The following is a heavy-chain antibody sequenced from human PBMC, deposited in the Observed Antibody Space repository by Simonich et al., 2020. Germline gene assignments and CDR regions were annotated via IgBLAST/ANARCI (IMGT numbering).Heavy chain of an antibody. CDR3: ARGGVQYYYYYMDV. J-gene: IGHJ6*03. D-gene: IGHD3-3*01. V-gene: IGHV1-2*02. CDR1: GYTFTGYY. Sequence: QVQLVQSGAEVKKPGASVKVSCKASGYTFTGYYMHWGRQAPGQGLEGMGGINPNSGGTNYAQKCQGRVTMTRDTSISTAYMELSRLRSDDTAVYYCARGGVQYYYYYMDVWGKGTTVTVSS. CDR2: INPNSGGT.